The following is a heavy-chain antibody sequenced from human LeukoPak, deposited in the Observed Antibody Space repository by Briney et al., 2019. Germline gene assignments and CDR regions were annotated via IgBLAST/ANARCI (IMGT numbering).Heavy chain of an antibody. Sequence: PGGSLRLSCAASGFTFSSYAMSWVRQAPGKGLECVSAISGSGGSTYYADSVKGRFTISRDNSKNTLYLQINSLRAEDTAIYYCAKDLGYYGSAPSCMDVWGQGTAVTVSS. CDR1: GFTFSSYA. CDR3: AKDLGYYGSAPSCMDV. V-gene: IGHV3-23*01. D-gene: IGHD3-10*01. CDR2: ISGSGGST. J-gene: IGHJ6*02.